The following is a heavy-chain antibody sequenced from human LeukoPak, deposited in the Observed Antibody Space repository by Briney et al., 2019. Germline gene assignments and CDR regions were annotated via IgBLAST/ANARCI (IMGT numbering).Heavy chain of an antibody. CDR1: GDSISNFY. CDR3: ALAPNSNWFDF. J-gene: IGHJ5*01. Sequence: SETLSLTCTVSGDSISNFYWNWIRQSPGKGLEWIGNIHYSGSSVYNPSLKSRGTISIDTSRKQFFLKLSSVAAADTAVYFCALAPNSNWFDFWGPGTLVTVSS. V-gene: IGHV4-59*08. CDR2: IHYSGSS. D-gene: IGHD2-8*01.